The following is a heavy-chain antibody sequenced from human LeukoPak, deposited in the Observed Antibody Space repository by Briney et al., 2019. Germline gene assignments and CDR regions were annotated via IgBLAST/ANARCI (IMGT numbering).Heavy chain of an antibody. CDR2: IRSKAKNYAT. D-gene: IGHD4-17*01. CDR1: GFSFSGSA. CDR3: TRPSDGDYVGFDY. V-gene: IGHV3-73*01. J-gene: IGHJ4*02. Sequence: GVSLRLSGAASGFSFSGSARHWVRQASGKGLEWCGRIRSKAKNYATAYAASVKGRFTISRDDSKNTAYLQMNSLITEDTAVYFCTRPSDGDYVGFDYWGQGTLVTVSS.